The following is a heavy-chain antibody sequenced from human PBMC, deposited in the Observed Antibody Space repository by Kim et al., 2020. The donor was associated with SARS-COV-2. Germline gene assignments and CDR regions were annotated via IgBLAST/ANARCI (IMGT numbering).Heavy chain of an antibody. Sequence: GGSLRLSCAASGFTFSSYAMHWVRQAPGKGLEWVAVISYDGSNKYYADSVKGRFTISRDNSKNTLYLQMNSLRAEDTAVYYCAREWVYYYDSSGMPRGYFDYWGQGTLVTVSS. CDR3: AREWVYYYDSSGMPRGYFDY. CDR2: ISYDGSNK. D-gene: IGHD3-22*01. CDR1: GFTFSSYA. J-gene: IGHJ4*02. V-gene: IGHV3-30*04.